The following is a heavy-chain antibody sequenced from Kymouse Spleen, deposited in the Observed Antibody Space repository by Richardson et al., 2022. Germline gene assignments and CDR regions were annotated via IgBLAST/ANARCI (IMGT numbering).Heavy chain of an antibody. Sequence: QVQLQQWGAGLLKPSETLSLTCAVYGGSFSGYYWSWIRQPPGKGLEWIGEINHSGSTNYNPSLKSRVTISVDTSKNQFSLKLSSVTAADTAVYYCARGRGITGTLDYWGQGTLVTVSS. J-gene: IGHJ4*02. V-gene: IGHV4-34*01. CDR1: GGSFSGYY. D-gene: IGHD1-7*01. CDR3: ARGRGITGTLDY. CDR2: INHSGST.